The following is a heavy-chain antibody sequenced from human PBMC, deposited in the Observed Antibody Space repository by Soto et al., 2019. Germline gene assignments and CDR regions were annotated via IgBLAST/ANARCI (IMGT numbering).Heavy chain of an antibody. Sequence: QVQLVESGGGVVQPGRSLRLSCAASGFTFSSYGMHWVRQAPGKGLEWVAVISYDGSNKYYADSVKGRFTISRDNSKNTLYLQMNSLRAEDTAVYYCAKDPRPSAAGFYWYFDLWGRRTLVTVSS. V-gene: IGHV3-30*18. D-gene: IGHD6-13*01. CDR1: GFTFSSYG. CDR2: ISYDGSNK. CDR3: AKDPRPSAAGFYWYFDL. J-gene: IGHJ2*01.